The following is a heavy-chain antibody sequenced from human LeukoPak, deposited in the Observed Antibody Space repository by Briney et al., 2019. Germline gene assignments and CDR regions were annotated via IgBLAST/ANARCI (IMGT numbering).Heavy chain of an antibody. D-gene: IGHD6-19*01. Sequence: MGWISAYNGNTNYAQNLQGRVTMTTDTSTSTAYMELRSLRSDDTAVYYCARVGAVAVAFDIWGQGTMVTVSS. V-gene: IGHV1-18*01. J-gene: IGHJ3*02. CDR3: ARVGAVAVAFDI. CDR2: ISAYNGNT.